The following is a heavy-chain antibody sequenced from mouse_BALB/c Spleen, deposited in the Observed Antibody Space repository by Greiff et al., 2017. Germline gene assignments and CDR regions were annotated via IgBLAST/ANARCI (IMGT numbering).Heavy chain of an antibody. CDR1: GYTFTSYY. D-gene: IGHD3-1*01. CDR2: INPSNGGT. Sequence: QVQLKQSGAELVKPGASVKLSCKASGYTFTSYYMYWVKQRPGQGLEWIGEINPSNGGTNFNEKFKGKATLTTDKSSSTAYMQLSRLTSEDSAVYCCARSGDVGAMDYWGQGTSVTVSS. CDR3: ARSGDVGAMDY. V-gene: IGHV1-53*01. J-gene: IGHJ4*01.